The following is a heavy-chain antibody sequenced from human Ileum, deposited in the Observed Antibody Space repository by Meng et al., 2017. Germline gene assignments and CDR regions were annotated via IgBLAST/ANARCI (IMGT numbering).Heavy chain of an antibody. CDR3: ARGRMGGSAW. J-gene: IGHJ4*02. V-gene: IGHV4-34*01. CDR1: GASFSGYY. D-gene: IGHD1-26*01. Sequence: QGKLKHGGAGLVKPSETLSLTCAVYGASFSGYYWNWIRQPPGKGLEWIGEIDHSGSANYDPSLKSRVTMSADASKKQFSLKLSSVTAADTAVYYCARGRMGGSAWWGPGTLVTVSS. CDR2: IDHSGSA.